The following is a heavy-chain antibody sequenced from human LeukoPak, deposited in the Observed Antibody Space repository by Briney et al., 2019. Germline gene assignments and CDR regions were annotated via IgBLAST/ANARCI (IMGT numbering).Heavy chain of an antibody. CDR1: GFTFSSYV. Sequence: GGSLRLSCAASGFTFSSYVMSWVRQAPGKGLEWVSVIYSGGSTYYADSVKGRFTISRDNSKNTLYLQMNSLRAEDTAVYYCARLPGYCSGGSCSDWFDPWGQGTLVTVSP. D-gene: IGHD2-15*01. CDR3: ARLPGYCSGGSCSDWFDP. V-gene: IGHV3-66*04. CDR2: IYSGGST. J-gene: IGHJ5*02.